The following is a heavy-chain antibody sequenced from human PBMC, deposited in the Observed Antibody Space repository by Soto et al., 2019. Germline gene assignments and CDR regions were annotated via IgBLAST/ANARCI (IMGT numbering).Heavy chain of an antibody. CDR1: GFTFSSYE. V-gene: IGHV3-48*03. Sequence: PGGSLRLSCAASGFTFSSYEMNWVRQAPGKGLEWVSYISSSGSTGYFADSVKGRFTISRDNAKNSLYLQMNSLRAEDTAVYYCARGYGGNSRYYFDYWGQGTLVTVSS. J-gene: IGHJ4*02. CDR3: ARGYGGNSRYYFDY. D-gene: IGHD4-4*01. CDR2: ISSSGSTG.